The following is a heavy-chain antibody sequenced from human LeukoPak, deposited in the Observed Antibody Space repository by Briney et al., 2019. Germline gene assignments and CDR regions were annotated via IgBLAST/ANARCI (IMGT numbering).Heavy chain of an antibody. D-gene: IGHD2-21*01. CDR1: GFTLSSYG. J-gene: IGHJ4*02. CDR3: AKDVVPFDY. Sequence: PGGSLRLSCAASGFTLSSYGMTWVRQAPGKGLEWVSSISGGGYTTYYADSVKGRFIISRDNSKNTLYPQMNSLRAEDTAVYYCAKDVVPFDYWGQGTLVTVSS. V-gene: IGHV3-23*01. CDR2: ISGGGYTT.